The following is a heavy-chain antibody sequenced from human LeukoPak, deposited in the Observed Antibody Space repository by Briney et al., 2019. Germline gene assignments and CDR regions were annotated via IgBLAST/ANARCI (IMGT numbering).Heavy chain of an antibody. CDR2: IKQDGSNK. CDR3: AKDIGYYGLGSYGSGMDV. J-gene: IGHJ6*02. D-gene: IGHD3-10*01. CDR1: GFTFSSYW. V-gene: IGHV3-7*01. Sequence: GGSLRLSCAASGFTFSSYWMSWVRQAPGKGLEWVANIKQDGSNKYYADSVKGRFTISRDNSENTLYLQMNSLRAEDTAVYYCAKDIGYYGLGSYGSGMDVWGQGTTVTVSS.